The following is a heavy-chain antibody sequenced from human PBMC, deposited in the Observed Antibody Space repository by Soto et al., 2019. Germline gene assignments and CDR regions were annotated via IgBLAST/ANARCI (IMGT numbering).Heavy chain of an antibody. D-gene: IGHD6-19*01. V-gene: IGHV4-59*01. Sequence: SETLSLTCTVAGGSISSDYWSWIRQPPGKGLEWIGYIYYSGSTNYNPSLKSRVTISVDTSKNQFSLKLSSVTAADTAVYYCARVKQWLVPVGAFDIWGQGTMVTVSS. J-gene: IGHJ3*02. CDR1: GGSISSDY. CDR2: IYYSGST. CDR3: ARVKQWLVPVGAFDI.